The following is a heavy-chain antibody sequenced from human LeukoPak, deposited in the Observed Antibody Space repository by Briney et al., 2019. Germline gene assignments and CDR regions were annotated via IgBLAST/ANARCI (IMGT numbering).Heavy chain of an antibody. CDR1: RFTLSIFW. V-gene: IGHV3-74*01. J-gene: IGHJ1*01. CDR3: ARAPSEIGGYYPEYFRH. Sequence: GRSLCPSCALSRFTLSIFWIDLVRQAPGKGLVWVSRIKSDGSTNYVDSVKGRFTLSRDNAKNTVSLQMNSLRAEDTGVYYCARAPSEIGGYYPEYFRHWGQGTLVTVSS. D-gene: IGHD3-22*01. CDR2: IKSDGST.